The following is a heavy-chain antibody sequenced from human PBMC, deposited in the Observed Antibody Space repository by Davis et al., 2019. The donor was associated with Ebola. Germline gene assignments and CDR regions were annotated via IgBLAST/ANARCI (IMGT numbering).Heavy chain of an antibody. CDR1: GFTFSGYA. J-gene: IGHJ4*02. V-gene: IGHV3-23*01. CDR3: ARGGPADRLSN. D-gene: IGHD6-6*01. Sequence: PGGSLRLSCAASGFTFSGYAMNWVRQVPGKGLEWVSSLTPGGGDTYYADSVRGRFTISRDNSKNTLYLQMNSLRAEDTAVYYCARGGPADRLSNWGQGTLVTVSS. CDR2: LTPGGGDT.